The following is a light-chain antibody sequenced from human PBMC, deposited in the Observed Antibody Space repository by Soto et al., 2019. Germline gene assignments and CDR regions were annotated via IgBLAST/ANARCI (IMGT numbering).Light chain of an antibody. V-gene: IGKV1-5*03. CDR3: QQYITYPYA. CDR2: EAS. J-gene: IGKJ1*01. Sequence: DIQMTQSPSTLSACDGDRVTITCRASQSTSTWLAWYQQRPGKTPKLLISEASKLESGVPSRFSGSGSGTEFTLTISSLQPDDFATYYCQQYITYPYAFGQGTKVEIK. CDR1: QSTSTW.